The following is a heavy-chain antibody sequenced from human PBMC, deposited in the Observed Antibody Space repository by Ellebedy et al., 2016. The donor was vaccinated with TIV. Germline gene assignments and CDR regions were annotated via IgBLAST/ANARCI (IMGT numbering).Heavy chain of an antibody. V-gene: IGHV3-23*01. Sequence: ASVKVSCKASGGTFINYAISWVRQAPGKGLEWVSTLGTSDTSTYYADSMKGRFTISRDNSKNTLYLQMNSLRVEDTAVYYCARDAGYDSAGYYPGHWGQGTRVTVSS. CDR3: ARDAGYDSAGYYPGH. J-gene: IGHJ4*02. CDR2: LGTSDTST. CDR1: GGTFINYA. D-gene: IGHD3-22*01.